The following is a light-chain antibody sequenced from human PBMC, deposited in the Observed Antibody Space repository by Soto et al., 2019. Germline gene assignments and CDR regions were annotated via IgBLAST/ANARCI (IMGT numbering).Light chain of an antibody. Sequence: IRMTQSPSSLSASTGDRVTTTSRASQSISRYLNWYQQRPGKAPKFLIYAASNLQIGVPSRFSGSGFGTDFTLTISSLQPEDFATYYCQQSHSTPLNFGGGTKVDIK. J-gene: IGKJ4*01. CDR1: QSISRY. CDR3: QQSHSTPLN. CDR2: AAS. V-gene: IGKV1-39*01.